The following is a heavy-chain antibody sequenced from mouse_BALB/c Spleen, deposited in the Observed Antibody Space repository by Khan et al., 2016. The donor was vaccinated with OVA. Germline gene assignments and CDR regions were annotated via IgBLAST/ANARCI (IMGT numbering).Heavy chain of an antibody. V-gene: IGHV1-54*01. Sequence: QVRLQQSGAELVRPGTSVKVSCKASGYAFNNYMIEWVKQRPGQGLEWIGVINPGSGDTKYNENIKGKATLTADKSSNTAYMQLSSLTSDDSAVYFCARGGYGSLAYWGQGTLVTVSA. D-gene: IGHD1-1*02. J-gene: IGHJ3*01. CDR2: INPGSGDT. CDR1: GYAFNNYM. CDR3: ARGGYGSLAY.